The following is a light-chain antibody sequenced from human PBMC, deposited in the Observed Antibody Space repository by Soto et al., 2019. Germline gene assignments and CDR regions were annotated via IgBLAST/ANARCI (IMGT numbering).Light chain of an antibody. CDR3: QQYGSSSTWT. V-gene: IGKV3-20*01. CDR1: QSVSSAY. Sequence: EIVLTQSPGTLSLSPGERATLSCRASQSVSSAYLAWYQHKPGQPPTLLIYAASSRVTGIPDRFSGSGSGTDFTLTISRLAPADFAVYYCQQYGSSSTWTFGQGTKVEIK. CDR2: AAS. J-gene: IGKJ1*01.